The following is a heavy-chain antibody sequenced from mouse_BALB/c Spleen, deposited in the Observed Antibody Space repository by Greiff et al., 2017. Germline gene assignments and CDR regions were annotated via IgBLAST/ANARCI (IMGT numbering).Heavy chain of an antibody. CDR1: GYTFTSYT. CDR2: INPSSGYT. J-gene: IGHJ4*01. Sequence: VQLQQSAAELARPGASVKMSCKASGYTFTSYTMHWVKQRPGQGLEWIGYINPSSGYTEYNQKFKDKTTLTADKSSSTAYMQLSSLTSEDSAVYYCARCYDYGDYYAMDYWGQGTSVTVSS. CDR3: ARCYDYGDYYAMDY. V-gene: IGHV1-4*02. D-gene: IGHD2-4*01.